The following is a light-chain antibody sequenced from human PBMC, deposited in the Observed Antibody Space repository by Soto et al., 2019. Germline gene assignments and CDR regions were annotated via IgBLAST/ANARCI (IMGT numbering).Light chain of an antibody. Sequence: EIVVTQSPATLSLSPGERATLSCWASQSVNRYLVWYQQKPGQAPRLLMYDASKRATGIPARFSGSGSGTDFTLTISRLEPEDFAVYYCQQYGSSIQTFGQGTKVDIK. CDR1: QSVNRY. V-gene: IGKV3-11*01. J-gene: IGKJ1*01. CDR2: DAS. CDR3: QQYGSSIQT.